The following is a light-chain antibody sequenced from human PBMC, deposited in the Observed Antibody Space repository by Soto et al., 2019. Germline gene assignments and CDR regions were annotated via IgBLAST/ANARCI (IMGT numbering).Light chain of an antibody. CDR3: QAWDSSHYV. CDR2: QDS. J-gene: IGLJ1*01. Sequence: SYELTQPPSVSVSPGQTASITCSGAKLGDKYACWYQQKPGQSPVLVIYQDSKRPSGIPERFSGSNSGNTATLTISGTQAMDEADYYCQAWDSSHYVFGTGTKVTVL. CDR1: KLGDKY. V-gene: IGLV3-1*01.